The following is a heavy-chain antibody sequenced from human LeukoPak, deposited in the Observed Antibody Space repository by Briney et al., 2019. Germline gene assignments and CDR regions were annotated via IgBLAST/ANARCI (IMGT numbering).Heavy chain of an antibody. V-gene: IGHV1-2*02. Sequence: ASVKVSCKASGYTVAAYYLHWVRQAPGQGLEWMGWINPNTGGPFYAQRLQGRVTMTWDTSISTAYMELTRVTSDDTAIYYCARHRNSQSTGAGDYWGQGTLLTVSS. J-gene: IGHJ4*02. CDR2: INPNTGGP. CDR3: ARHRNSQSTGAGDY. D-gene: IGHD1-26*01. CDR1: GYTVAAYY.